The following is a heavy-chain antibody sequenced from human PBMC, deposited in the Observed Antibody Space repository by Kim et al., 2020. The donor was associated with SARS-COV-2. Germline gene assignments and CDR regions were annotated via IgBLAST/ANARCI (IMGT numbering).Heavy chain of an antibody. CDR3: ARDDYSTTSPDFDV. CDR1: GYTFAGYY. V-gene: IGHV1-2*06. CDR2: INPNSGTT. Sequence: ASVKVSCKTSGYTFAGYYIHWVRQAPGQGLEWMGRINPNSGTTDFALHFQGRVTMTTDRSINTAYMDLSRLTSDDTAVYYCARDDYSTTSPDFDVWGQGTLVTSP. J-gene: IGHJ4*02. D-gene: IGHD4-4*01.